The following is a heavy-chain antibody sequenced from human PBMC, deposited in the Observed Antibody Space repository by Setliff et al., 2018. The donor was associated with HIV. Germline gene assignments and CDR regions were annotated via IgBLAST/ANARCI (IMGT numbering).Heavy chain of an antibody. V-gene: IGHV4-31*03. J-gene: IGHJ6*03. CDR3: ARVSRFGEILDVYSKYMDV. D-gene: IGHD3-10*01. CDR2: VYYNGNS. CDR1: GVSTSSANHY. Sequence: SETLSLTCLVSGVSTSSANHYWTWVRQSPEKGLEWIGFVYYNGNSYYNPSLNSRVSISLDTSQNQFSLHLLSVTDADTAVYYCARVSRFGEILDVYSKYMDVWGKGTTVTVSS.